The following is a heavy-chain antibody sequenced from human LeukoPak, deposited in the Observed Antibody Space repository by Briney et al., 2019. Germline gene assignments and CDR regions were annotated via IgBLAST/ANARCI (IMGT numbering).Heavy chain of an antibody. CDR1: GYTFTGYY. Sequence: ASVKVSCKASGYTFTGYYMHWVRQAHGQGLEWMGWINPNSGGTNYAQKFQGRVTITRDTSISTAYMELSRLRSDDTAVYYCASRYSYGYDFDYWGQGTLVTVSS. D-gene: IGHD5-18*01. CDR2: INPNSGGT. J-gene: IGHJ4*02. V-gene: IGHV1-2*02. CDR3: ASRYSYGYDFDY.